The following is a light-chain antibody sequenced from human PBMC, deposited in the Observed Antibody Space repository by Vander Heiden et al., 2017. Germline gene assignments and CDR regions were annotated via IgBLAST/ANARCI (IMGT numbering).Light chain of an antibody. Sequence: QSALTQPASVSGSPGQSITISCTGTSSDVGSYNLVSWYQQHPVKAPKRIIYEVSKRPSGVSSRFSGSKSGKTNSLTISGLEAEDEADYYCYSYTGMVVCGGGTKVT. CDR1: SSDVGSYNL. J-gene: IGLJ3*02. CDR3: YSYTGMVV. CDR2: EVS. V-gene: IGLV2-23*02.